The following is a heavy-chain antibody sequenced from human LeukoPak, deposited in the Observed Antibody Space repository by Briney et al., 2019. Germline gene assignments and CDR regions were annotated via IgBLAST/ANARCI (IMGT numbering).Heavy chain of an antibody. V-gene: IGHV4-31*03. J-gene: IGHJ5*02. CDR1: GASITSGGYY. CDR3: ATKPGHCSGGSCYSRNGNWFDP. CDR2: LYYTGSS. Sequence: PSQTLSLTCTVSGASITSGGYYWSWIRQHPQRGLEWIGYLYYTGSSFYNPSLKSRVTISVDTSENQFSLNLNSVTAADTAVYYCATKPGHCSGGSCYSRNGNWFDPWGQGTLVTVSS. D-gene: IGHD2-15*01.